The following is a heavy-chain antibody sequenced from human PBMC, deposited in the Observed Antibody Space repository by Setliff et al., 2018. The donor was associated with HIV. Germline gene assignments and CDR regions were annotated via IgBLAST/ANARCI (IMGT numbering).Heavy chain of an antibody. J-gene: IGHJ5*02. Sequence: SETLSLTCTVSGGSISSSNYYWGWIRQPPGKGLEYIGSMHYSGSTYYNPSLKSRVTISVDTSKNQFSLKLSSVTAADTAVYYCARTWWLRSNWFDPWGQGILVTV. CDR3: ARTWWLRSNWFDP. CDR1: GGSISSSNYY. V-gene: IGHV4-39*01. D-gene: IGHD5-12*01. CDR2: MHYSGST.